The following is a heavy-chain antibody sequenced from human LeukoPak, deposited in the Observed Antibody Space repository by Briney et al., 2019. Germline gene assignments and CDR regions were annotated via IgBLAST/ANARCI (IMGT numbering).Heavy chain of an antibody. CDR1: GGSISRGDYH. CDR3: AREGWKGYYYYMNV. V-gene: IGHV4-61*08. Sequence: PSQTLSLPCAVSGGSISRGDYHWRWIRKPPGKGLERIGYIYNSGSTNYNPSLKSRVTISVDTSKNQFSLKVTSVTAADTAVYYCAREGWKGYYYYMNVWGKGTTVTAS. J-gene: IGHJ6*03. D-gene: IGHD1-1*01. CDR2: IYNSGST.